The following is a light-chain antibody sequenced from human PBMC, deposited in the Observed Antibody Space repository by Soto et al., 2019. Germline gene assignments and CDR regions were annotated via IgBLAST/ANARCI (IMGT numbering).Light chain of an antibody. CDR2: EIT. Sequence: QSVLTQPASVSGSPGQWITISCTGTSSDVGGYNYVSWYQHHPGKAPKLIIYEITNRPSGVAYRFSGSKSGYTASLTISGLDAEDDADYYCSSFTSRSTEVFGTGTKLTVL. CDR3: SSFTSRSTEV. J-gene: IGLJ1*01. CDR1: SSDVGGYNY. V-gene: IGLV2-14*01.